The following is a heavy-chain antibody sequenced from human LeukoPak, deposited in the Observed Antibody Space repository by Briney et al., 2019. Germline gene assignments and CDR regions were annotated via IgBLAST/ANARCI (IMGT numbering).Heavy chain of an antibody. CDR1: GGSFSSYY. D-gene: IGHD2-2*01. J-gene: IGHJ4*02. Sequence: SETLSLTCAVYGGSFSSYYWSWLRQTPGKGLEWIGFIYYTGSTNYNPSLKSRVTISVDTSKNQFSLKLSSVTAADTAVYYCARDQCSSTSCYAGDIGYWGQGILVTVSS. V-gene: IGHV4-59*01. CDR3: ARDQCSSTSCYAGDIGY. CDR2: IYYTGST.